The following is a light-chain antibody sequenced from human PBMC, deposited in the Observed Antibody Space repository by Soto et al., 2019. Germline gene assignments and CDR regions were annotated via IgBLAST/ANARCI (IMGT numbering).Light chain of an antibody. Sequence: EIVLTQSPGTLSLSPGERATLSCRASQSVGRRFLAWYQQKPGQAPRLLIYGASSRATGIPDRFSGSGSGTDFTLTISSLQPEDFATYYCQQSYSTPAFGQGTKVEIK. V-gene: IGKV3-20*01. CDR1: QSVGRRF. CDR3: QQSYSTPA. J-gene: IGKJ1*01. CDR2: GAS.